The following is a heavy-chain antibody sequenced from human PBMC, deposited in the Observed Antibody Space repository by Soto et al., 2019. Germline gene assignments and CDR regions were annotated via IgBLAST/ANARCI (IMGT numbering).Heavy chain of an antibody. D-gene: IGHD7-27*01. CDR3: AKRRGDGYFDL. V-gene: IGHV3-23*01. CDR2: IGGTSGST. CDR1: GFTFSNFV. Sequence: EVQLLESGGGLVQPGGSLRLSCTASGFTFSNFVMSWVRRAPGKGLEWVSAIGGTSGSTYYADSVKGRFTISRDNSKDTLSQQMNSLGAEDTALYYCAKRRGDGYFDLWGRGTLVTVSS. J-gene: IGHJ2*01.